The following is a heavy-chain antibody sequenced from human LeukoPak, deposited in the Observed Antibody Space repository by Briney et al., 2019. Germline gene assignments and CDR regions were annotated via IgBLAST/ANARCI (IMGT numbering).Heavy chain of an antibody. CDR1: GFTFSSYG. V-gene: IGHV3-30*18. Sequence: GGSLRLSCAASGFTFSSYGMHWVRQAPGKGLEWVAVISYDGSNKYYADSVKGRFTISRDNSKNTLYLQMNSLRAEDTAVYYCAKDLRFLEWLHDYWGQGTLVTVSS. CDR3: AKDLRFLEWLHDY. CDR2: ISYDGSNK. D-gene: IGHD3-3*01. J-gene: IGHJ4*02.